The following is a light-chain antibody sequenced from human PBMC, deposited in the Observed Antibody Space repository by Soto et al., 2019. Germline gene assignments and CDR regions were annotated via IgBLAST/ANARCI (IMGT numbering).Light chain of an antibody. CDR3: SSYTSSSTVV. CDR2: EVN. CDR1: SSDVGGYNY. V-gene: IGLV2-14*01. J-gene: IGLJ2*01. Sequence: HSVLTQPASVSGSPGQSITISCTGTSSDVGGYNYVSWYQQHPGKAPKLIIFEVNIRPSGVSNRFSGSKSGNTASLTISGLQAEDEADYYCSSYTSSSTVVFGGGTKLTVL.